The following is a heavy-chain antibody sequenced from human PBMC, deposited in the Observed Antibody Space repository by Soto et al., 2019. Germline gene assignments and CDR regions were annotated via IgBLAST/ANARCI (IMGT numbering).Heavy chain of an antibody. V-gene: IGHV1-8*01. CDR2: MNPNSGNT. D-gene: IGHD1-20*01. Sequence: VASVKVSCKASGYTFTSYDINWVRQATGQGLEWMGWMNPNSGNTGYAQKFQGRVTMTRNTSISTAYMELSSLRSEDAAVYYCARDQQKYNPSFYHYYAMDLWGQGTTVTVSS. CDR1: GYTFTSYD. CDR3: ARDQQKYNPSFYHYYAMDL. J-gene: IGHJ6*02.